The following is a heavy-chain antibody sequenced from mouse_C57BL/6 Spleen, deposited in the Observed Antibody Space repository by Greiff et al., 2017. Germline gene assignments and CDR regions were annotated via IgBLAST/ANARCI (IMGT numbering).Heavy chain of an antibody. J-gene: IGHJ2*01. Sequence: EVQLQQSGPELVKPGASVKMSCKASGYTFTDYNMHWVKQSHGKSLEWIGYINPNNGGTSYNQKFKGKATLTVNKSSSTAYMELRSLTSEDSAVYYCARSGWLLRSYYFDYWGQGTTLTVSS. D-gene: IGHD2-3*01. CDR1: GYTFTDYN. CDR2: INPNNGGT. CDR3: ARSGWLLRSYYFDY. V-gene: IGHV1-22*01.